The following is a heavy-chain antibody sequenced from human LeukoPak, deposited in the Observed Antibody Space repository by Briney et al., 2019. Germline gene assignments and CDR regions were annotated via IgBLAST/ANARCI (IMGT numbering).Heavy chain of an antibody. CDR2: SHHSGST. J-gene: IGHJ5*02. Sequence: SETLSLTCAIYGGSFSGYYWSWIRQPPGKGLEWIGESHHSGSTNYNPSLKSRVTLSVDTSKNQFSLKLSSVTAADTAVYYCARDRSSMVRGVIGNWFDPWGQGTLVTVSS. CDR3: ARDRSSMVRGVIGNWFDP. D-gene: IGHD3-10*01. V-gene: IGHV4-34*01. CDR1: GGSFSGYY.